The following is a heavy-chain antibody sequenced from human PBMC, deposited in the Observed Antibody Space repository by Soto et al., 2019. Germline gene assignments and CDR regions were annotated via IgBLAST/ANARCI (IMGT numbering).Heavy chain of an antibody. Sequence: EASVKVSCKASGYTFTSYDINWVRQATGQGLEWMGWMNPNSGNTGYAQKFQGRVTMTRNTSISTAYMELSSLRSEDTAVYYCARDGEMTRLGYYYYMDVWGKGTTVTVSS. CDR2: MNPNSGNT. D-gene: IGHD7-27*01. V-gene: IGHV1-8*01. CDR1: GYTFTSYD. J-gene: IGHJ6*03. CDR3: ARDGEMTRLGYYYYMDV.